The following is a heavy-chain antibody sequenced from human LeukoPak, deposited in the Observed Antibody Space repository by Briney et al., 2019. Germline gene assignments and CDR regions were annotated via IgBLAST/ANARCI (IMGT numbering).Heavy chain of an antibody. V-gene: IGHV3-48*04. Sequence: GGSLRLSCAASGFTFSSYSMNWVRQAPGKGLGWVSYISSSSSTIYYADSVKGRFTISRDSVKNSLYLQMNSLRADDTAAYYCARVPRYGSGSYYSLDHWGQGTLVTVSS. CDR1: GFTFSSYS. D-gene: IGHD3-10*01. J-gene: IGHJ4*02. CDR2: ISSSSSTI. CDR3: ARVPRYGSGSYYSLDH.